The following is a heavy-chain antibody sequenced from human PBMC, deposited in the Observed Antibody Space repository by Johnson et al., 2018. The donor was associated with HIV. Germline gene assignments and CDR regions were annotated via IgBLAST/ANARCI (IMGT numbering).Heavy chain of an antibody. J-gene: IGHJ3*02. CDR1: QFTFSSYG. D-gene: IGHD6-19*01. V-gene: IGHV3-30*03. CDR3: TYSSDWSPGAFDI. Sequence: QVQLVESGGGVVQPGRSLRLSCEASQFTFSSYGMHWVRQAPGKGLEWVAAISFAGTIKYYAHSVKGRLTISRDNSKNTLYLQMNSLRAEDTAVYYCTYSSDWSPGAFDIWGQGTMVTVSS. CDR2: ISFAGTIK.